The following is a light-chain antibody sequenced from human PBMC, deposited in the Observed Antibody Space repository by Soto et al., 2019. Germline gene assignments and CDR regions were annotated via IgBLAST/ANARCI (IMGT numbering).Light chain of an antibody. J-gene: IGKJ5*01. CDR3: QQRSNWPT. Sequence: DIQMTQSPSSLSASVGDRVTITCRASQGIRNDLSWYQQKPGEAPKRLVYVASSLDGGVPARFSGSGSGTDFTLTISSLEPEDFAVYYCQQRSNWPTFGQGTRLEIK. V-gene: IGKV1-17*01. CDR2: VAS. CDR1: QGIRND.